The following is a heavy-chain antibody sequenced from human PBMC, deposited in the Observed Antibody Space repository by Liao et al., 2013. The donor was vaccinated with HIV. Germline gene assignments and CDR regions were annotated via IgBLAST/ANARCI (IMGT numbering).Heavy chain of an antibody. J-gene: IGHJ3*02. CDR3: ARDLRDYYDSSGYSDDDAFDI. D-gene: IGHD3-22*01. CDR2: IYTSGST. V-gene: IGHV4-4*07. CDR1: GGSIGSYY. Sequence: QVQLQESGPGLVKPSETLSLTCTVSGGSIGSYYWSWIRQPAGKGLEWIGRIYTSGSTNYNPSLKSRVTISVYTSKNQFSLKLSSVTAADTAVYYCARDLRDYYDSSGYSDDDAFDIWGQGTMVTVSS.